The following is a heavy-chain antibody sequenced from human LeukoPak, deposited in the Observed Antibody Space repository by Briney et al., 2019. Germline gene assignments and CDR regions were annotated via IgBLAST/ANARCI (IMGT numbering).Heavy chain of an antibody. CDR2: MNPNSGNT. Sequence: GASVKVSCKASGYTFTSYDINWVRQATGQGLEWMGWMNPNSGNTGYAQKFQGRVTMTRNTSISTAYMELSSLRSEDTAVYYCARGQGSGWYFSDAFDIWGQGTMVTVSS. CDR3: ARGQGSGWYFSDAFDI. CDR1: GYTFTSYD. D-gene: IGHD6-19*01. J-gene: IGHJ3*02. V-gene: IGHV1-8*01.